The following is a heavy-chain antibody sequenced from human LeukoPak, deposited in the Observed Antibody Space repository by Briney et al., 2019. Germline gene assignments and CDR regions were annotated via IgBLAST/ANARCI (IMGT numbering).Heavy chain of an antibody. V-gene: IGHV1-24*01. CDR2: FDPEDGET. CDR3: ARGGAVAGFDY. D-gene: IGHD6-19*01. J-gene: IGHJ4*02. Sequence: ASVKVSCKVSGYTLTELSMHWVRQAPGKGLEWMGGFDPEDGETIYAQKFQGRVTITADESTSTAYMELSSLRSEDTAVYYCARGGAVAGFDYWGQGTLVTVSS. CDR1: GYTLTELS.